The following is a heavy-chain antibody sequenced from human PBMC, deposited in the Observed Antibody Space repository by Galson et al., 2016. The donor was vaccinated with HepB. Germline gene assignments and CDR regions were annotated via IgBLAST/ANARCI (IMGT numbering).Heavy chain of an antibody. CDR3: AREQSSGWKNKWFDP. CDR2: IYASGNSGNT. Sequence: SETLSLTCTVSGDSVSSGVYSWSWIRQPPGKGLEWIGYIYASGNSGNTNYNPSLKSRVTISVDTSKNQFSLKLRSVTAADTAVYYCAREQSSGWKNKWFDPWGQGTLVTVSS. D-gene: IGHD6-19*01. V-gene: IGHV4-61*08. CDR1: GDSVSSGVYS. J-gene: IGHJ5*02.